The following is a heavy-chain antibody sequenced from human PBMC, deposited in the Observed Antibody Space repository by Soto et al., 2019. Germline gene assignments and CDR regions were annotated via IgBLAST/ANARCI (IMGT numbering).Heavy chain of an antibody. CDR2: ISYDSSNK. J-gene: IGHJ4*02. V-gene: IGHV3-30*18. D-gene: IGHD2-15*01. CDR3: AKLVIGYCSGNTCDDY. CDR1: GVTFSYG. Sequence: VQLLESGGGLIQPGGSLRLSCAASGVTFSYGIHWLRPAPATGLEWVAYISYDSSNKFYGDSVKGRFSISRDNSKNTQFRQMNSLRAEDPAVYYCAKLVIGYCSGNTCDDYWGQASLVAVSS.